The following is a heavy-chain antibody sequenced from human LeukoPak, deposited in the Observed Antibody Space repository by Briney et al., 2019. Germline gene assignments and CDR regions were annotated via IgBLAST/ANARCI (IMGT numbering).Heavy chain of an antibody. CDR2: LSSGGSPT. J-gene: IGHJ4*02. CDR3: ARDQYDTWSRRGNFDS. CDR1: RFSLSSNW. V-gene: IGHV3-74*01. Sequence: GGSLRLSCAASRFSLSSNWIHWVRQDPRKGLVWVSRLSSGGSPTTYADSVKGRFTISRDNTKNSLYLQMNSLRAEDTAVFYCARDQYDTWSRRGNFDSWGQGTLVIVSS. D-gene: IGHD3-3*01.